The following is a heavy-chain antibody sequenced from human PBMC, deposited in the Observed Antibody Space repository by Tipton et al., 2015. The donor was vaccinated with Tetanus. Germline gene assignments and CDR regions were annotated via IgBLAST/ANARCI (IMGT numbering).Heavy chain of an antibody. D-gene: IGHD3-10*01. CDR1: GGSVNLYF. Sequence: LRLSCSVSGGSVNLYFWSWIRQPAGKGLEWIGRVYSSGSASYNPSLKSRGSMSIDTSTNHFSLKLTSVTVADTAVYYCARDSGSGAFDYWGLGTPVTVSS. J-gene: IGHJ4*02. CDR3: ARDSGSGAFDY. CDR2: VYSSGSA. V-gene: IGHV4-4*07.